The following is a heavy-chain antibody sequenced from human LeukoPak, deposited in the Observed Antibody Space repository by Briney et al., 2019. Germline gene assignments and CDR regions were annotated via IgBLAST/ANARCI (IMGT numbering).Heavy chain of an antibody. Sequence: SETLSLTCAVSGPGSFIGYYWSWIRQPPGRGLEWIGEVNHNGITNYNPSLKSRLTISLGTSKNQFSLNSTSVTAADSAVYYCARGTLTTMTNVLFDYWDQGSLVTVSS. V-gene: IGHV4-34*01. D-gene: IGHD4-17*01. CDR2: VNHNGIT. J-gene: IGHJ4*02. CDR1: GPGSFIGYY. CDR3: ARGTLTTMTNVLFDY.